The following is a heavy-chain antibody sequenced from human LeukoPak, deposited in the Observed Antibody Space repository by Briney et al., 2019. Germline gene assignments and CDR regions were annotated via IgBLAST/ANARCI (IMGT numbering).Heavy chain of an antibody. Sequence: GGSLRLSCATSGFTFSSYGMTWVRQAPGKGLEWVSSISGSGDNTYYADSVKGRFTFSRDNSKHTLYLQMNSLRAEDTAVYYCARGGYYGSGTYYSPTSPHWGQGTLVTVSS. J-gene: IGHJ4*02. D-gene: IGHD3-10*01. CDR2: ISGSGDNT. CDR3: ARGGYYGSGTYYSPTSPH. V-gene: IGHV3-23*01. CDR1: GFTFSSYG.